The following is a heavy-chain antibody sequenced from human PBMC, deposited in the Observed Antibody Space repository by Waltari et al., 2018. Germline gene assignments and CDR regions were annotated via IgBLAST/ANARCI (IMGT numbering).Heavy chain of an antibody. CDR3: ARGVSLVPAALHDY. CDR1: GYTFTSYA. V-gene: IGHV1-3*01. D-gene: IGHD2-2*01. CDR2: INAGNGNT. J-gene: IGHJ4*02. Sequence: QVQLVQSGAEVKKPGASVKVSCKASGYTFTSYAMHWVRQAPGQRLEWMGWINAGNGNTKYSQKFQGRVTITRDTSASTAYMELSSLRSEDTAVYYCARGVSLVPAALHDYWGQGTLVTVSS.